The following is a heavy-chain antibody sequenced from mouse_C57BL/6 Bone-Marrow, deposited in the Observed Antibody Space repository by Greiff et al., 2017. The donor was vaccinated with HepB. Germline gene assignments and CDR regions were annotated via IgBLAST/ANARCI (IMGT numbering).Heavy chain of an antibody. Sequence: DVQLQESGGGLVKPGGSLKLSCAASGFTFSDYGMHWVRQAPEKGLEWVAYISSGSSTIYYADTVKGRFTISRDNAKNTLFLQMTSLRSEDTAMYYCARPYGYDERDYWGQGTSVTVSS. J-gene: IGHJ4*01. D-gene: IGHD2-2*01. CDR2: ISSGSSTI. CDR3: ARPYGYDERDY. V-gene: IGHV5-17*01. CDR1: GFTFSDYG.